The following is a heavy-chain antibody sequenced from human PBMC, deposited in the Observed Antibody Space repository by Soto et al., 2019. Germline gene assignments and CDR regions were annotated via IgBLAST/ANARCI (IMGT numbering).Heavy chain of an antibody. CDR3: ARDWYSSSSGRDWFDP. J-gene: IGHJ5*02. D-gene: IGHD6-6*01. Sequence: QVQLGQSGAEVKKPGSSVKVSCKASGYTFTGYYMRWVRQAPGQGLEWMGWINPNSGGTNYAQKFQGRVTMTRDTSISTAYMELSRLRSDDTAVYYCARDWYSSSSGRDWFDPWGQGTLVTVSS. CDR1: GYTFTGYY. CDR2: INPNSGGT. V-gene: IGHV1-2*02.